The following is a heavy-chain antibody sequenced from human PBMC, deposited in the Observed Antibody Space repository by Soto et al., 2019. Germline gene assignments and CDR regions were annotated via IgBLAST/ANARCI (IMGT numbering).Heavy chain of an antibody. V-gene: IGHV4-4*02. J-gene: IGHJ4*02. CDR2: IFHTGTT. D-gene: IGHD2-15*01. Sequence: QVQLLESRPGLVKPSGTLSLTCGVSGDSIYRSYWWSWVRLPPGKGPEWIGEIFHTGTTNYNPSLKSRLTMSVDKSKKEISLKLDSVTAADTAVYFCARSARYGVVGDYWGQGTGVTVSS. CDR1: GDSIYRSYW. CDR3: ARSARYGVVGDY.